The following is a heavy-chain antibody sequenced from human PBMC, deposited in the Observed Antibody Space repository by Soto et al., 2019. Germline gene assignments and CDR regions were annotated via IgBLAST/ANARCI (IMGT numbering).Heavy chain of an antibody. Sequence: PSETLSLTCTVSGGSISSGDYYWSWIRQPPGKGLEWIGEINHSGSTNYNPSLKSRVTISVDTSKNQFSLKLNSVTAADTAVYYCARDLWGYCGTDCYPLDVWGQGTTVTVSS. V-gene: IGHV4-61*08. CDR2: INHSGST. J-gene: IGHJ6*02. D-gene: IGHD2-21*02. CDR3: ARDLWGYCGTDCYPLDV. CDR1: GGSISSGDYY.